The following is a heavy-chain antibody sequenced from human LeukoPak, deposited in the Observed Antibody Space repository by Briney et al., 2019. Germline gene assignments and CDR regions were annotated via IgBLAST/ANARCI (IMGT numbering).Heavy chain of an antibody. CDR3: AKDIATGNRLYYFDY. CDR1: GFTFDDYA. V-gene: IGHV3-9*01. J-gene: IGHJ4*02. CDR2: ISWNSGSI. D-gene: IGHD1-14*01. Sequence: GGSLRLSCAASGFTFDDYAMHWVRQAPGKGLEWVSGISWNSGSIGYADSVKGRFTISRDNAKNSLYLQMNSLRAEDTALYYCAKDIATGNRLYYFDYWGQGSLVTVSS.